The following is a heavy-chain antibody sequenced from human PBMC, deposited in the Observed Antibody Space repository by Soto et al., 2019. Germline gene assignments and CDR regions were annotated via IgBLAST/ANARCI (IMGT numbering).Heavy chain of an antibody. V-gene: IGHV5-51*01. Sequence: AGESLKISCKGSGYSFNTYWIGWVRQMPGKGLEWMGIIYPGDSDTRYSPSFQGQVTISVDKSITTAYLQWASLKASDTAMYYCARLRSCSGGSCFGEYWGQGTLVTVSS. J-gene: IGHJ4*02. CDR2: IYPGDSDT. CDR1: GYSFNTYW. D-gene: IGHD2-15*01. CDR3: ARLRSCSGGSCFGEY.